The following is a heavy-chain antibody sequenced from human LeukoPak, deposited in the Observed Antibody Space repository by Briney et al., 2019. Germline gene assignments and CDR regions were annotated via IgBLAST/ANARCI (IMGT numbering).Heavy chain of an antibody. V-gene: IGHV3-33*08. J-gene: IGHJ4*02. CDR2: IWYDGSNK. D-gene: IGHD3-10*01. CDR3: ARDRLDYYGSGSFDY. CDR1: GFTFSSYA. Sequence: GRSLRLSCAASGFTFSSYAMHWVRQAPGKGLEWVAVIWYDGSNKYYADSVKGRFTISRDNSKNTLYLQMNSLRAEDTAVYYCARDRLDYYGSGSFDYWGQGTLVTVSS.